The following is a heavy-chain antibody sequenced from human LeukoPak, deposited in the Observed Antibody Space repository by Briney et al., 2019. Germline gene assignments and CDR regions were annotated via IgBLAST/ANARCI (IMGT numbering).Heavy chain of an antibody. D-gene: IGHD3-3*01. J-gene: IGHJ3*02. Sequence: ASVKVSCKASGYTFLSYDINWVRQAAGQGLEWLGWMSPNSGNTGYAQQFQGRVTMTRNTSISTAYMELSSLRSEDTAVYYCARAVRTTAYYDFWSGYYSGDAFDIWGQGTMVTVSS. V-gene: IGHV1-8*02. CDR1: GYTFLSYD. CDR3: ARAVRTTAYYDFWSGYYSGDAFDI. CDR2: MSPNSGNT.